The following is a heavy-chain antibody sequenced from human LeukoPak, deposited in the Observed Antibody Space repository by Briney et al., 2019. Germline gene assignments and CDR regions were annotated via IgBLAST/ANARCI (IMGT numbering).Heavy chain of an antibody. J-gene: IGHJ6*02. V-gene: IGHV3-23*01. CDR2: ISGSGRNT. CDR3: VKEDWNYDYGMDV. CDR1: RFTFRSYA. Sequence: GGSLRLSCAASRFTFRSYAMSWVRQAPGKGLEWVSAISGSGRNTYYADSVKGRFTISRDNSKNTLYLQMSSLRAEDTAVYYCVKEDWNYDYGMDVWGQGTTVTVSS. D-gene: IGHD3/OR15-3a*01.